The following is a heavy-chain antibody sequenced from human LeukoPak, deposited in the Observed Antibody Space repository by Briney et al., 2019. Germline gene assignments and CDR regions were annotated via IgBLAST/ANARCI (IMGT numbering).Heavy chain of an antibody. CDR1: GYTFTSYG. Sequence: ASVKVSCKASGYTFTSYGISWVRQAPGQGLEWMGWISAYNGNTNYAQKLQGRVTMTTDTSTSTAYMELRSLRSDDTAVYYCASTIFGVVIIPLGYWGQGTLVTVSS. D-gene: IGHD3-3*01. J-gene: IGHJ4*02. CDR2: ISAYNGNT. CDR3: ASTIFGVVIIPLGY. V-gene: IGHV1-18*01.